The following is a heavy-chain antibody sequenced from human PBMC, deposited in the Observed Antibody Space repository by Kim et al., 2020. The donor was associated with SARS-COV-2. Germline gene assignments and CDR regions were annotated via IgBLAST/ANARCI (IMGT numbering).Heavy chain of an antibody. J-gene: IGHJ6*04. CDR1: GGSVSSGSYY. V-gene: IGHV4-61*01. CDR2: IYYSGST. CDR3: ARDTVGATTHYYYYYGMDV. D-gene: IGHD1-26*01. Sequence: SETLSLTCTVSGGSVSSGSYYWSWIRQPPGQGLEGIGYIYYSGSTNYNPSLKSRVTISVDTSKNQFSLKLSSVTAADTAVYYCARDTVGATTHYYYYYGMDVWGEGTTLTVSS.